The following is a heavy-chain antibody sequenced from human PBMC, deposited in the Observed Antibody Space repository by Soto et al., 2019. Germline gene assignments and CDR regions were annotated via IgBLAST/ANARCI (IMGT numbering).Heavy chain of an antibody. J-gene: IGHJ4*02. Sequence: QVQLVESGGGVVQPGVSLRLSCAASGFTFSTYGMHWVRQAPGKGLEWVAFISKDGSNYYHADSVRGRFTISRDNSKKTLYLQMNRLRAEDTAVYYCAKDPRNYVWGSGFDYWGQGTLVTVSS. CDR3: AKDPRNYVWGSGFDY. CDR2: ISKDGSNY. CDR1: GFTFSTYG. D-gene: IGHD3-16*01. V-gene: IGHV3-30*18.